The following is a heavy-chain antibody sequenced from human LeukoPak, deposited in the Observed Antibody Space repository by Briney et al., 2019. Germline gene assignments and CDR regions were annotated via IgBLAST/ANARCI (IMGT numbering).Heavy chain of an antibody. D-gene: IGHD2-2*01. Sequence: PGASAKVSCKASGGTFSSYAISWVRQAPGQGLEWMGGIIPIFGTANYAQKFQGRVTITADESTSTAYMELSSLRSEDTAVYYCARSLGSTSCPYYFDYWGQGTLVTVSS. J-gene: IGHJ4*02. CDR3: ARSLGSTSCPYYFDY. CDR1: GGTFSSYA. V-gene: IGHV1-69*13. CDR2: IIPIFGTA.